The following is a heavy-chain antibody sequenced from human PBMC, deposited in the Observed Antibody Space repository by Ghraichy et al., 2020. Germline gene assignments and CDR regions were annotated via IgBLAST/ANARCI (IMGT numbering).Heavy chain of an antibody. D-gene: IGHD4-17*01. J-gene: IGHJ4*02. CDR3: ATGTTVTDDY. CDR1: GGSISSSSYY. Sequence: ESLNISCTVSGGSISSSSYYWGWIRQPPGKGLEWIGSIYYSGSTYYNPSLKSRVTRSVDTSKNQFSLKLSSVTAADTAVYYCATGTTVTDDYWGQGTLVTVSS. CDR2: IYYSGST. V-gene: IGHV4-39*01.